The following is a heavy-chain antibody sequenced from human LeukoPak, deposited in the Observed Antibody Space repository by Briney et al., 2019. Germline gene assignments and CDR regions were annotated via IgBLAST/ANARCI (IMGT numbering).Heavy chain of an antibody. V-gene: IGHV2-5*02. CDR2: IDSDDDK. D-gene: IGHD6-6*01. Sequence: SGPTPLNPPQPLTPTCTFSGFSLSTSGVGVGWIRQPPGKALEWLALIDSDDDKPYTPSLKSRLDITKHSSKTQVVLTRTNMDPVDKATYYCAHLYSSSSGSAFDIWGQGTMVTVSS. CDR1: GFSLSTSGVG. CDR3: AHLYSSSSGSAFDI. J-gene: IGHJ3*02.